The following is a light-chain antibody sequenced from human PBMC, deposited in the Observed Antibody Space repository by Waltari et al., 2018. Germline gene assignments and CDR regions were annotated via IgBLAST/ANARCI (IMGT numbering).Light chain of an antibody. Sequence: EIVLTQSPATLALSPGERATLSCRAGQCVSNFLARYQPKPGQAPRLLIFRASKRATDIPDRFSGRGSGTDFTLTSSSLGPGESAVYYCQQRANRPPLTFGGGTRVEI. J-gene: IGKJ4*01. CDR1: QCVSNF. V-gene: IGKV3-11*01. CDR2: RAS. CDR3: QQRANRPPLT.